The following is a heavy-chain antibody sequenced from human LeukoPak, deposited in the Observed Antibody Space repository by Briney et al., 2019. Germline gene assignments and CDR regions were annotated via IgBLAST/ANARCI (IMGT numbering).Heavy chain of an antibody. CDR3: ASASLGLTYFDY. CDR1: GGTFSSYA. Sequence: ASVKVSCKASGGTFSSYAISWVRQAPGQGLEWMGRIIPILGIANYAQKFQGRVTITADKSTSTAYMELSSLRSEDTAVYYCASASLGLTYFDYWGQGTLVTVSS. CDR2: IIPILGIA. J-gene: IGHJ4*02. D-gene: IGHD3/OR15-3a*01. V-gene: IGHV1-69*04.